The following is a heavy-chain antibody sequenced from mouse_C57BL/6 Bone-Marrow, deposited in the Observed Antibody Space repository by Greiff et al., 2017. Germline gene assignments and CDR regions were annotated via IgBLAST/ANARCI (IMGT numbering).Heavy chain of an antibody. CDR1: GFTFSSYA. D-gene: IGHD1-1*01. CDR2: ISDGGSYT. CDR3: ARGDYYGSSYGDY. Sequence: EVKLQESGGGLVKPGGSLKLSCAASGFTFSSYAMSWVRQTPEKRLEWVATISDGGSYTYYPDNVKGRFTISRDNAKNNLYLQMSHLKSEDTAMYYCARGDYYGSSYGDYWGQGTTLTVSS. V-gene: IGHV5-4*03. J-gene: IGHJ2*01.